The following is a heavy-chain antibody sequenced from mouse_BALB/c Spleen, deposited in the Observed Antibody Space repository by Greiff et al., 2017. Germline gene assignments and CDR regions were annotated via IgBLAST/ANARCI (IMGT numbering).Heavy chain of an antibody. CDR2: IYPGGGYT. V-gene: IGHV1-63*02. CDR3: ARCDGYAMDY. J-gene: IGHJ4*01. Sequence: VQLVESGAELVRPGTSVKISCKASGYTFTNYWLGWVKQRPGHGLEWIGDIYPGGGYTNYNEKFKGKATLTADTSSSTAYMQLSSLTSEDSAVYFCARCDGYAMDYWGQGTSVTVSS. CDR1: GYTFTNYW.